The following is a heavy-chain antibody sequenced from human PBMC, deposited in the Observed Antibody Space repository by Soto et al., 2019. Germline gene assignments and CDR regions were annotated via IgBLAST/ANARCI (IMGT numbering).Heavy chain of an antibody. CDR2: TRNKVNSFSA. CDR1: GFIFSDYY. Sequence: EVQLMESGGGLVQPGGSLRLSCAASGFIFSDYYMDWVRQVPGKGLEWVGRTRNKVNSFSAEYAASVKGRFSIYRDASMDSMYLQMNSLKSDDTAVYYCARDTGGSYDYWGQGALVTVSS. J-gene: IGHJ4*02. D-gene: IGHD3-16*01. CDR3: ARDTGGSYDY. V-gene: IGHV3-72*01.